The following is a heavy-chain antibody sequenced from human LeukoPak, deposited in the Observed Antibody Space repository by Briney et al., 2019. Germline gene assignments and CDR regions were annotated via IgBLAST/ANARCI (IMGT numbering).Heavy chain of an antibody. V-gene: IGHV3-7*03. CDR3: VVTTRSRSFDF. J-gene: IGHJ4*02. CDR1: GFTFTTYY. CDR2: INQDGSAR. D-gene: IGHD3-22*01. Sequence: GGSLRLSCAASGFTFTTYYMFWVRQAPGKGLEWVANINQDGSARDYVDFVKGRFTISRDNAKNSLYLQMNSLSAEDTAAYYCVVTTRSRSFDFWGQGTLVTVAS.